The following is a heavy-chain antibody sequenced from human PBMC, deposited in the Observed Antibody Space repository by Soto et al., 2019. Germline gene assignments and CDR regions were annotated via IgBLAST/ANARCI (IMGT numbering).Heavy chain of an antibody. V-gene: IGHV1-3*01. CDR2: INAGNGNT. J-gene: IGHJ2*01. CDR3: ASAGYCSGGSCQRKYFDL. CDR1: GYTFTSYA. D-gene: IGHD2-15*01. Sequence: QVQLVQSGAEVKKPGASVKVSCKASGYTFTSYAMHWVRQAPGQRLEWMGWINAGNGNTKYSQKFQARVTITRDTSASTAYMELSSLRSEDTAVYYCASAGYCSGGSCQRKYFDLWGRGTLVTVSS.